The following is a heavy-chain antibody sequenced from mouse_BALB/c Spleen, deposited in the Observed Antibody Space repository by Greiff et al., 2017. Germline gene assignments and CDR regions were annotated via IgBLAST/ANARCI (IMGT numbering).Heavy chain of an antibody. D-gene: IGHD5-1*01. Sequence: ESGPGLVKPSQSLSLTCSVTGYSITSGYYWNWIRQFPGNKLEWMGYISYDGSNNYNPSLKNRISITRDTSKNQFFLKLNSVTTEDTATYYCAREGEYKYFDYWGQGTTLTVSS. CDR2: ISYDGSN. CDR1: GYSITSGYY. V-gene: IGHV3-6*02. J-gene: IGHJ2*01. CDR3: AREGEYKYFDY.